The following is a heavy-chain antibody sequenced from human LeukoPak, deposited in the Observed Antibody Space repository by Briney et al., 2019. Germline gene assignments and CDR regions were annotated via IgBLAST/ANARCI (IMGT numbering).Heavy chain of an antibody. V-gene: IGHV1-46*01. CDR2: INPSGGST. CDR3: ARASSGAIYYDSSGYYSFGY. CDR1: GYTFTSYY. J-gene: IGHJ4*02. D-gene: IGHD3-22*01. Sequence: ASVKVSCKASGYTFTSYYMHWVRQAPGQGLEWMGIINPSGGSTSYAQKFQGRVTMTRDTSTSTVYMELSSLGSEDTAVYYCARASSGAIYYDSSGYYSFGYWGQGTLVTVSS.